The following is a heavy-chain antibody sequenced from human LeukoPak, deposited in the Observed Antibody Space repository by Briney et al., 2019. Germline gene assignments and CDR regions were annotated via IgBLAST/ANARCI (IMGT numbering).Heavy chain of an antibody. CDR1: GFTFSSYS. V-gene: IGHV3-48*01. J-gene: IGHJ4*02. CDR2: ISSSSSTI. CDR3: ARDTLRGHIVVVPAALDY. D-gene: IGHD2-2*01. Sequence: GGSLRLSCAASGFTFSSYSMNWVRQAPGKGLEWVSYISSSSSTIYYADSVKGRFTISRDNAKNSLYLQMNSLRAEDMAVYYCARDTLRGHIVVVPAALDYWGQGTLVTVSS.